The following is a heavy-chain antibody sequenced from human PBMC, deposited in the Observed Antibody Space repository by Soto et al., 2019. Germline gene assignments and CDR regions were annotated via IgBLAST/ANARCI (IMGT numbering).Heavy chain of an antibody. J-gene: IGHJ4*02. V-gene: IGHV4-59*08. CDR1: GGSISSYY. CDR3: ARLGGYYQAFDQ. CDR2: IYYGGST. D-gene: IGHD3-22*01. Sequence: SDTLSLTCTVSGGSISSYYGGWFRQPPGKGLEWIGYIYYGGSTTYHPSLKSRVTISVDTSKNQFSLNLTSVTAADTAVYYCARLGGYYQAFDQWGQGSLVTVS.